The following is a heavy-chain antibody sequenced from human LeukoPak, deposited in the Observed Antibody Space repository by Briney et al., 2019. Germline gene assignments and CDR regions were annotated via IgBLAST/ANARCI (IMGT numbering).Heavy chain of an antibody. CDR3: ARGQFYGDSHNWFDP. V-gene: IGHV4-4*09. D-gene: IGHD4-17*01. Sequence: SETLSLTCTVSGGSISSYYWSWIRQPPGKGLEWIGYIYTSGSTNYNPSLKSRVTISVDTSKNQFSLKLSSVTAADTAVYYCARGQFYGDSHNWFDPWAREPWSPSPQ. CDR1: GGSISSYY. J-gene: IGHJ5*02. CDR2: IYTSGST.